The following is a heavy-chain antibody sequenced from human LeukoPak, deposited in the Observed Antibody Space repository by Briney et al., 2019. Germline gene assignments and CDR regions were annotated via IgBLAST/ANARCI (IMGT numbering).Heavy chain of an antibody. V-gene: IGHV1-69*04. CDR2: IIPILGIA. Sequence: GASVKVSCKASGGTFSSYAISWVRQAPGQGLEWMGRIIPILGIANYAQKFQGRVTITADKSTSTAYIELSSLRSEDTAVYYCAREAYGDYNFDYWGQGTLVTVSS. CDR3: AREAYGDYNFDY. D-gene: IGHD4-17*01. J-gene: IGHJ4*02. CDR1: GGTFSSYA.